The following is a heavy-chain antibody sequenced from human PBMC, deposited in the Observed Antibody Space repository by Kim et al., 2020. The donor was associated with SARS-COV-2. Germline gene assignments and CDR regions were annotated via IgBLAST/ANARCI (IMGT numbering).Heavy chain of an antibody. V-gene: IGHV3-23*01. CDR1: GFTFSSYA. J-gene: IGHJ5*02. CDR3: AKRRLGIVATTSNWFDP. Sequence: GGSLRLSCAASGFTFSSYAMSWVRQAPGKGLEWVSAISGSGGSTYYADSVKGRFTISRDNSKNTLYLQMNSLRAEDTAVYYCAKRRLGIVATTSNWFDPWGQGTLVTVSS. D-gene: IGHD5-12*01. CDR2: ISGSGGST.